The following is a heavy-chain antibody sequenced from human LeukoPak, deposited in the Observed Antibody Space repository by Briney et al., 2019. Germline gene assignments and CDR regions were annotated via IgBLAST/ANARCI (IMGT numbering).Heavy chain of an antibody. CDR3: ARYNDFWSGYPHFDY. Sequence: SETLSLTCAVYGGSFSGYYWSWIRQPPGKGLEWIGEINHSGSTNYNPSPKSRVTISVDTSKNQFSLKLSSVTAADTAVYYCARYNDFWSGYPHFDYWGQGTLVTVSS. V-gene: IGHV4-34*01. J-gene: IGHJ4*02. D-gene: IGHD3-3*01. CDR2: INHSGST. CDR1: GGSFSGYY.